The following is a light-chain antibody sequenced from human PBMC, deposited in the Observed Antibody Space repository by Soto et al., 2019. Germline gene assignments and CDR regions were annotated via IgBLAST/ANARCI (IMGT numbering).Light chain of an antibody. CDR2: KAS. J-gene: IGKJ1*01. CDR3: QHYNSYSEP. Sequence: SPSTLSGSVGDRVTITCRASQTISSWLAWYQQKPGKAPKLLIYKASTLKSGVPSRFSGSGSGTEFTLTISSLQPDDFATYYCQHYNSYSEPFGQGTKVDI. CDR1: QTISSW. V-gene: IGKV1-5*03.